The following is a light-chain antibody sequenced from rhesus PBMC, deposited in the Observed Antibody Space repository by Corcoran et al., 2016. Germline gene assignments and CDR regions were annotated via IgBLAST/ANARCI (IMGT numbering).Light chain of an antibody. J-gene: IGLJ1*01. CDR3: SSYGSSYIYM. CDR2: DVS. V-gene: IGLV2-13*03. Sequence: QAAPTQSPSVSGSPGQSVPISCTGTSSDIGGFKRVSWYQHHPGKAPKLMIYDVSKRPSGISDRFSGSKSANTASLTISGLQAEDEADYYCSSYGSSYIYMFGGGTRLTVL. CDR1: SSDIGGFKR.